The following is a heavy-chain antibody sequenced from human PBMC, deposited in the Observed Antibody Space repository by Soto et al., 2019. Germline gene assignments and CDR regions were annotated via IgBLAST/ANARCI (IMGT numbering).Heavy chain of an antibody. V-gene: IGHV3-23*01. J-gene: IGHJ6*02. CDR3: TKSRKSGLVVYSFGGMDV. CDR1: GFSVSDYA. D-gene: IGHD2-8*02. CDR2: ISGSGDGT. Sequence: GGSLRLSCAASGFSVSDYAMSWVRQAPGKGLEWVSSISGSGDGTYYGDSVKGRFTLSRDTSQKTLYLQMNNLRGEDTAVYFCTKSRKSGLVVYSFGGMDVWGRGTTVTSP.